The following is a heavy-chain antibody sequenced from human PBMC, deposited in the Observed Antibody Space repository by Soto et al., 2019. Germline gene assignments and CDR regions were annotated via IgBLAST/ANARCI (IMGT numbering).Heavy chain of an antibody. J-gene: IGHJ6*02. CDR2: ITGSGVGT. Sequence: EVQLLESGGGLVQPGGSLRLSCAVSGLSFSDFAMSWVRQAPGKGLEWVSVITGSGVGTYYAESVRGRFTISRDNSKNTLYLRDNSKSTLYMQMNSLRAEDTAVYYCALAPPRNHYDSSGSRIYYYYGMDVWGQGTTVTVSS. D-gene: IGHD3-22*01. V-gene: IGHV3-23*01. CDR1: GLSFSDFA. CDR3: ALAPPRNHYDSSGSRIYYYYGMDV.